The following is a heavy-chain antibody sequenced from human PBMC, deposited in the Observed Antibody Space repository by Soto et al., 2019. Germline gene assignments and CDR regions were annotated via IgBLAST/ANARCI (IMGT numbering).Heavy chain of an antibody. CDR2: IGTAGDT. CDR1: GFTFSSYD. CDR3: ARGGYCSSTSCYASPYYYGMDV. J-gene: IGHJ6*02. V-gene: IGHV3-13*01. Sequence: GGSLRLSCAASGFTFSSYDMHWVRQATGKGLEWVSAIGTAGDTYYPGSVKGRFTISRENAKNSLYLQMNSLRAEDTAVYYCARGGYCSSTSCYASPYYYGMDVWGQGTTVTVSS. D-gene: IGHD2-2*01.